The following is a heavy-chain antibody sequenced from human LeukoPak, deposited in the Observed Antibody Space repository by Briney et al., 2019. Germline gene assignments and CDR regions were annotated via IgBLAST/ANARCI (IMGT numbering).Heavy chain of an antibody. CDR3: ASGGHYDSSGYYSGSFDY. CDR1: GGTFSSYA. J-gene: IGHJ4*02. CDR2: IIPIFGTA. D-gene: IGHD3-22*01. V-gene: IGHV1-69*05. Sequence: SVKVSCKASGGTFSSYAISWVRPAPGRGLEWMGGIIPIFGTANYAQKFQGRVTITTDESTSTAYMELSSLRSEDTAVYYCASGGHYDSSGYYSGSFDYWGQGTLVTVSS.